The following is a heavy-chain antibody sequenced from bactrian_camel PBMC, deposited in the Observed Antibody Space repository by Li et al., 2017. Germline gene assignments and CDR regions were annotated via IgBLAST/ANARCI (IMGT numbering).Heavy chain of an antibody. CDR1: GYVFSSHC. J-gene: IGHJ4*01. CDR3: AAGRLRNGYCYSLLNRMAYNN. D-gene: IGHD2*01. Sequence: HVQLVESGGGSVPVGGSLRLSCVSSVGYVFSSHCMGWFLQAPGKEREGVAAINIDGKTTYADSVKGRLTISSDSAKNTLYLQMDSLNPEDTGMYYCAAGRLRNGYCYSLLNRMAYNNWGQGTQVTVS. CDR2: INIDGKT. V-gene: IGHV3S53*01.